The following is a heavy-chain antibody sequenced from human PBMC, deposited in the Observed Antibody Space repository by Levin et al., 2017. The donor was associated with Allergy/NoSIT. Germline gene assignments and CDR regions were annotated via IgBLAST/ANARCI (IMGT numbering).Heavy chain of an antibody. Sequence: LSFSSSFLHLLISSPPSARQPPGPFLSFFSSLLLLLLSLYYADSVKGRFTISRDNAKNSLYLQMNSLRAEDTAVYYCARQVTSSSSFVFDYWGQGTLVTVSS. CDR1: FLHLLISS. V-gene: IGHV3-21*01. CDR2: LLLLLLSL. D-gene: IGHD6-6*01. CDR3: ARQVTSSSSFVFDY. J-gene: IGHJ4*02.